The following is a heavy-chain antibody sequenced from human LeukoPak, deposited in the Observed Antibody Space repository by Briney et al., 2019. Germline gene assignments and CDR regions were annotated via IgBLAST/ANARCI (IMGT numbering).Heavy chain of an antibody. J-gene: IGHJ6*03. V-gene: IGHV1-18*01. D-gene: IGHD2-2*01. CDR1: GYTFTSYG. CDR3: ARSRVVVPAALPPLSYHMDV. CDR2: ISAYNGNT. Sequence: ASVKVSCKASGYTFTSYGISWVRQAPGQGLEWMGWISAYNGNTNYAQKLQGRVTMTTDTSTSTAYMELRSLGSDDTAVYYCARSRVVVPAALPPLSYHMDVWGKGTTVTVSS.